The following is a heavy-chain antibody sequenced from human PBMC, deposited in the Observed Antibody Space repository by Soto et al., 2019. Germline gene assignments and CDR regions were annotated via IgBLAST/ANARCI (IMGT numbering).Heavy chain of an antibody. CDR2: IWFDGSNK. Sequence: GGSLRLSCAASGFTFSGYGMHWVRQAPGKGLEWVAVIWFDGSNKYYADSVEGRFTISRDTSKNTVYLQMNSLRAEDTAVYYCARDLAATPAFDIWGQGTMVTVSS. D-gene: IGHD2-15*01. J-gene: IGHJ3*02. V-gene: IGHV3-33*01. CDR3: ARDLAATPAFDI. CDR1: GFTFSGYG.